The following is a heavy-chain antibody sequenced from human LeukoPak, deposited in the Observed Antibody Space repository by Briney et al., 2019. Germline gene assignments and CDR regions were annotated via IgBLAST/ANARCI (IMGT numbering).Heavy chain of an antibody. CDR2: IYYSGST. J-gene: IGHJ6*02. CDR1: GGSISSYY. V-gene: IGHV4-59*01. D-gene: IGHD6-19*01. CDR3: ARDTLIAVAGTYYYYGMDV. Sequence: PSETLSLTCTVSGGSISSYYWSWIRQPPGKGLEWIGYIYYSGSTNYNPSLKSRVTISVDTSKNQFSLKLSSVTAADTAVYYSARDTLIAVAGTYYYYGMDVWGQGTTVTVSS.